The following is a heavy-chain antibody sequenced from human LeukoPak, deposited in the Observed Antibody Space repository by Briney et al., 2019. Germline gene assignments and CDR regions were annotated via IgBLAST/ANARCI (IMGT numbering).Heavy chain of an antibody. D-gene: IGHD6-13*01. Sequence: PGRSLRLSCVASGFTFSSYGMHWVRQAPGKGLEWVAVISFDGTNKFYADSVKGRFTISRDNSKKTVYLQMNSLRAEDAAVYYCAKGGGTGYSSSWYSNWGQGTLVTVSS. J-gene: IGHJ4*02. CDR2: ISFDGTNK. V-gene: IGHV3-30*18. CDR3: AKGGGTGYSSSWYSN. CDR1: GFTFSSYG.